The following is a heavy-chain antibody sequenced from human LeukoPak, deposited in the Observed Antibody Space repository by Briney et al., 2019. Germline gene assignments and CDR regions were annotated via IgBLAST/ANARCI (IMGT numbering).Heavy chain of an antibody. Sequence: SETLSLTCTVSAGSISTYYWNWIRQPPGNGLEWIGSIYYSGSTNYNPSLKSRVTISVDTSKNQFSLNLTSVTAADTGVYYCARGCIRHTFDNWGQGTLVTVSS. V-gene: IGHV4-59*01. J-gene: IGHJ4*02. D-gene: IGHD2-8*01. CDR2: IYYSGST. CDR3: ARGCIRHTFDN. CDR1: AGSISTYY.